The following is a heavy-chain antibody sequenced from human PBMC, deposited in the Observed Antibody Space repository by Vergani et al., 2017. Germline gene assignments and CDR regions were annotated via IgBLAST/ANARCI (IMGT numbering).Heavy chain of an antibody. CDR1: GGSFSGYY. D-gene: IGHD3-3*01. V-gene: IGHV4-34*01. Sequence: QVQLQESGPGLVKPSETLSLTCAVYGGSFSGYYWSWIRQPPGKGLEWIGEINHSGSTNYNPSLKSRVTISVDTSKNQFSLKLSSVTAADTAVYYCARGGITIFGVALDYYYGMDVWGQGP. CDR2: INHSGST. CDR3: ARGGITIFGVALDYYYGMDV. J-gene: IGHJ6*02.